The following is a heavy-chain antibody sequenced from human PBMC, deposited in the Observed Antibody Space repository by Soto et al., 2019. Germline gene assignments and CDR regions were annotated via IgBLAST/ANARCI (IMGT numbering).Heavy chain of an antibody. Sequence: PSETLSLTCTVSGGSISSGDYYWSWIRQPPGKGPEWIGYIYYSGSTYYNPSLKSRVTISVDTSKNQFSLKLSSVTAADTAVYYCASYFTIFGVAPRDYYYGMDVWGQGTTVTVSS. D-gene: IGHD3-3*01. J-gene: IGHJ6*02. CDR2: IYYSGST. CDR3: ASYFTIFGVAPRDYYYGMDV. CDR1: GGSISSGDYY. V-gene: IGHV4-30-4*01.